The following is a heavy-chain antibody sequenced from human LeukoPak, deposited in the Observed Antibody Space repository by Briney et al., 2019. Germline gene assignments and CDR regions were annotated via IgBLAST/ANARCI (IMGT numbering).Heavy chain of an antibody. J-gene: IGHJ4*02. CDR3: ATARLPNTFDY. V-gene: IGHV3-23*01. CDR1: GFTFSSYA. D-gene: IGHD5-12*01. Sequence: PGGSLRLSCAASGFTFSSYAMSWVRQAPGKWLEWVSAISGSGGSTYYADSVKGRFTISGDNSKNTLYLQMNSLRAEDTAVYYCATARLPNTFDYWGQGTLVTVSS. CDR2: ISGSGGST.